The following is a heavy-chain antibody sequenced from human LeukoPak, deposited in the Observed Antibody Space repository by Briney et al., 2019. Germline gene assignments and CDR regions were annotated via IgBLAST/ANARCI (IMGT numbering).Heavy chain of an antibody. J-gene: IGHJ6*02. CDR1: GGSISSYY. V-gene: IGHV4-59*01. CDR3: ARAGYCSATSCHWVPLV. Sequence: PSETLSLTCTVSGGSISSYYWIWIRQPPGKGLEWIGYISYSGSSNYNPSLKSRVTISVDTSKNQFSLKLSSVTAADTAVYYCARAGYCSATSCHWVPLVWGQGTTVTVSS. CDR2: ISYSGSS. D-gene: IGHD2-2*03.